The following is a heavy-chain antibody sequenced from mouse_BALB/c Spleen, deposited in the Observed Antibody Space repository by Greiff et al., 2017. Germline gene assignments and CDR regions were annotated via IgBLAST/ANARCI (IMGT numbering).Heavy chain of an antibody. CDR1: GYTFTSYT. Sequence: QVQLKESGAELARPGASVKMSCKASGYTFTSYTMHWVKQRPGQGLEWIGYINPSSGYTNYNQKFKDKATLTADKSSSTAYMQLSSLTSEDSAVYYCARWTTAGGAMDYWGQGTSVTVAS. CDR3: ARWTTAGGAMDY. J-gene: IGHJ4*01. V-gene: IGHV1-4*01. D-gene: IGHD1-2*01. CDR2: INPSSGYT.